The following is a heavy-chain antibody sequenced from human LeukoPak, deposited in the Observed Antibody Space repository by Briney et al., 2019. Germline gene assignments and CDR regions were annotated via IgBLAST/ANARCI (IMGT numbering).Heavy chain of an antibody. CDR3: ARHGYYDSSGYYGDAFDI. D-gene: IGHD3-22*01. CDR2: IYYSGST. Sequence: SETLSLTCTVSGGSISSSSYYWGWIRQPPGKGLEWIGSIYYSGSTCYNPSLKSRVTISVDTSKNQFSLKLSSVTAADTAVYYCARHGYYDSSGYYGDAFDIWGQGTMVTVSS. V-gene: IGHV4-39*01. J-gene: IGHJ3*02. CDR1: GGSISSSSYY.